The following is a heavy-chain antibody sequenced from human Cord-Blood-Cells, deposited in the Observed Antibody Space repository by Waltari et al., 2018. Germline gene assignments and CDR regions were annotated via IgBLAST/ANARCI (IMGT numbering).Heavy chain of an antibody. Sequence: QITLKESGPTLVKPTQTLTLTCTFSGFSLSTSGLGVGWIRQPPGKSLAWLALIYWNDDKRSSQSLKSRLTITKDTAKNQVVLTMTNMDPVDTATYYCAHSSPFRAAFDIWGQGTMVTVSS. CDR2: IYWNDDK. CDR3: AHSSPFRAAFDI. J-gene: IGHJ3*02. CDR1: GFSLSTSGLG. V-gene: IGHV2-5*01.